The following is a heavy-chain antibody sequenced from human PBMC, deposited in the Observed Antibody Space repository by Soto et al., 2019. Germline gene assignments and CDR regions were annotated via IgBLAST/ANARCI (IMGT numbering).Heavy chain of an antibody. Sequence: QEQLVQSGAEVKKTGSSVKVSCKASGGLFSSYPISWVRQVPGQGLEWMGGIIPVFQTAYYTQRFQGRVTITADVYTNTAYMELSSLRSEDTAIYYCARGGICYTWFNEFWGQGTLVTVSS. CDR3: ARGGICYTWFNEF. J-gene: IGHJ4*02. D-gene: IGHD2-8*02. CDR2: IIPVFQTA. V-gene: IGHV1-69*01. CDR1: GGLFSSYP.